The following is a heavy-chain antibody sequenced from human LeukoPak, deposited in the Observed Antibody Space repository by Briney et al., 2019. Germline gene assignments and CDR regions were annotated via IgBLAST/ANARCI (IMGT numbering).Heavy chain of an antibody. CDR1: GGSISSGGYY. D-gene: IGHD3-3*01. CDR3: KGLDFWSGYPY. V-gene: IGHV4-30-2*01. CDR2: IYHSGST. Sequence: PSQTLSLTCTVSGGSISSGGYYWSWIRQPPGKGLEWIGYIYHSGSTYYNPSLKSRVTISVDRSKNQFSLKLSSVTAADTAVYYCKGLDFWSGYPYWGQGTLVTVSS. J-gene: IGHJ4*02.